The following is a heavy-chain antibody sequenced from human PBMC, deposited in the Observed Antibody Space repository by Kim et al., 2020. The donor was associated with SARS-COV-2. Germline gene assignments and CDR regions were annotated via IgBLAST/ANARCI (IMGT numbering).Heavy chain of an antibody. D-gene: IGHD3-10*01. V-gene: IGHV4-34*01. J-gene: IGHJ4*02. CDR3: ARKPTYYYGSGSYVGPHYDY. Sequence: RVTISVDTSKNQFSLKLSSVTAADTAVYYCARKPTYYYGSGSYVGPHYDYWGQGTLVTVSS.